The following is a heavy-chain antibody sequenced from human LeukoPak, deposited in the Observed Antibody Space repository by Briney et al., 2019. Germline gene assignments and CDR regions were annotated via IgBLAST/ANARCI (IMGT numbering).Heavy chain of an antibody. J-gene: IGHJ4*02. D-gene: IGHD4-23*01. CDR1: GFTFSSYS. CDR3: ARVATVVHN. Sequence: GGSLRLSCAASGFTFSSYSMNWVRQAPGKGLEWVSVIYSGGSTYYADSVKGRFTISRHNSKNTLYLQMNSLRAEDTAVYYCARVATVVHNWGQGTLVTVSS. CDR2: IYSGGST. V-gene: IGHV3-53*04.